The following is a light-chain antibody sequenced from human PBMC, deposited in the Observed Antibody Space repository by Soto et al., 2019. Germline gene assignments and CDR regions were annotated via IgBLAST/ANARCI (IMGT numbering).Light chain of an antibody. CDR3: QQYNNWPRT. Sequence: EIVMTQSPATLSVSPGDRATLSCRASQSVSRNLAWYQQKPGQAPRLLIYGAFTRATGIPARFSGSGSGTEFTLTISSLQSEDFAVYYCQQYNNWPRTFGQGTKVALK. CDR1: QSVSRN. CDR2: GAF. J-gene: IGKJ1*01. V-gene: IGKV3-15*01.